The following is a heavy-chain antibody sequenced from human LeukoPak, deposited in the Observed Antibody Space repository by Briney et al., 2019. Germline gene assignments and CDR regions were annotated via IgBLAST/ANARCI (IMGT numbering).Heavy chain of an antibody. D-gene: IGHD3-10*01. Sequence: SETLSLTCSVSDDSITMYYWTWIRQPPGKGLEWIGYIYYSGSTNYNPSLKSRVTISVDTSKNQFSLKLSSVTAADTAVYYCAREGITMVRGSNWFDPWGQGTLVTVSS. J-gene: IGHJ5*02. CDR2: IYYSGST. CDR1: DDSITMYY. V-gene: IGHV4-59*01. CDR3: AREGITMVRGSNWFDP.